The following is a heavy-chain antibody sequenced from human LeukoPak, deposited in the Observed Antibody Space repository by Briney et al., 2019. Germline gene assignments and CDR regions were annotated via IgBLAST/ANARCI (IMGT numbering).Heavy chain of an antibody. CDR3: AKGRGYNWNYFDY. CDR1: GSTFSSYA. V-gene: IGHV3-23*01. Sequence: GGSLRLSCAASGSTFSSYAMSWVRQAPGKGLEWVSAISGGGGTTYYAESVKGRFTISRDNSKNTLYLQMNSLRADDTAVYYCAKGRGYNWNYFDYWGQGTLVTVSS. J-gene: IGHJ4*02. CDR2: ISGGGGTT. D-gene: IGHD1-20*01.